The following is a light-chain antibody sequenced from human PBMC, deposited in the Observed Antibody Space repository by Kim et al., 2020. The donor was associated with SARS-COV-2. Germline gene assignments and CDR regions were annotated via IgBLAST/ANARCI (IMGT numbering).Light chain of an antibody. CDR1: QSLLHSNGYYY. V-gene: IGKV2-28*01. J-gene: IGKJ2*01. CDR2: LGS. CDR3: MQTLLTPRT. Sequence: ETASISCRSSQSLLHSNGYYYLDWYLQKPGQSPQLLIYLGSNRASGVPDRFSGSGSGTDSTLKISRVEAEDVGVYYCMQTLLTPRTFGQGTKLEI.